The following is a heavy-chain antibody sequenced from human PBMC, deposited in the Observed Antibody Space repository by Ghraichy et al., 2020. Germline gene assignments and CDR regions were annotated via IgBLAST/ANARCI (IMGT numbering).Heavy chain of an antibody. CDR2: INHSGST. J-gene: IGHJ4*02. D-gene: IGHD1-26*01. CDR1: GGSFSGYY. CDR3: AAVGATTDLVDY. Sequence: SETLSLTCAVYGGSFSGYYWSWIRQPPGKGLEWIGEINHSGSTNYNPSLKSRVTISVDTSKNQFSLKLSSVTAADTAVYYCAAVGATTDLVDYWGQGTLVTVSS. V-gene: IGHV4-34*01.